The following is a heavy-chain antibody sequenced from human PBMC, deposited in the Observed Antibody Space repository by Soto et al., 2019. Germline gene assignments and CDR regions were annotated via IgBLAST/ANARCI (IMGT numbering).Heavy chain of an antibody. V-gene: IGHV1-18*04. CDR2: ISAYNGNT. J-gene: IGHJ6*02. CDR1: GYTFTSYG. D-gene: IGHD2-2*01. CDR3: ATGYCSSTSCYRDYYYGMDV. Sequence: QVQLVQSGAEVKKPGASVKVSCKASGYTFTSYGISWVRQAPGQGLEWMGWISAYNGNTNYAQKLQGRVTMTTDTSTSTADMELRSLRSDDTAVYYCATGYCSSTSCYRDYYYGMDVWGQGTTVTVSS.